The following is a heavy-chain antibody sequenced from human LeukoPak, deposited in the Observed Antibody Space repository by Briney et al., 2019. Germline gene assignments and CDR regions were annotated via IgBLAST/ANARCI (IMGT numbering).Heavy chain of an antibody. D-gene: IGHD3-3*01. J-gene: IGHJ6*03. Sequence: PSETLSLTCTVSGGSISSHYWSWIRQPPGKGLEWIGYIYYSGSTNYNPSLKSRVTISVDTSKNQFSLKLSSVTAADTAVYYCARGATIFGYMDVWGKGTTVTVSS. CDR2: IYYSGST. V-gene: IGHV4-59*11. CDR1: GGSISSHY. CDR3: ARGATIFGYMDV.